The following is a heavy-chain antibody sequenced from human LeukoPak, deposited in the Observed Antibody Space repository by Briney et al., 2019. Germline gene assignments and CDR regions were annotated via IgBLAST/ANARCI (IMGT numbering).Heavy chain of an antibody. V-gene: IGHV3-33*01. J-gene: IGHJ4*02. Sequence: GGSLRLSCVPPGSTFINYGMPGAPQVPGKGLGWWAIIWFDGSGTYYADSVKGRVTFSRDNSKNTLYLQMNSLRAEDTAMYYCARHASTHYFDSWGQGTLVTVSS. CDR2: IWFDGSGT. CDR1: GSTFINYG. D-gene: IGHD2/OR15-2a*01. CDR3: ARHASTHYFDS.